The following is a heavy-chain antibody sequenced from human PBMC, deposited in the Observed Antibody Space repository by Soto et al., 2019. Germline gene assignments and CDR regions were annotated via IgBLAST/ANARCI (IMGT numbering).Heavy chain of an antibody. J-gene: IGHJ3*02. CDR2: RSHDVSNK. CDR1: GFTFPSYG. V-gene: IGHV3-30*18. CDR3: AKGPLLWFGELYGAFDI. D-gene: IGHD3-10*01. Sequence: PGVSLRLSCAVSGFTFPSYGMHWVRQAPGTXLQCVVVRSHDVSNKYYPDSVKGRFTISRDNSKNTLYLQMNSLRAEDTAVYYCAKGPLLWFGELYGAFDIWGQGTMVTVSS.